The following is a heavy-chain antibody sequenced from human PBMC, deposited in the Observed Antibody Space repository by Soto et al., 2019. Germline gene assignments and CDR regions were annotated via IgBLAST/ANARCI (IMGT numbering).Heavy chain of an antibody. J-gene: IGHJ6*02. CDR1: GGTFGSYA. Sequence: QVQLVQSGAEVKKPGSSVKVSCKASGGTFGSYAISWVRQAPGQGLEWMGGIIPIPGTANYEQKFQGRVTIAADESTSTAYMELSSLRSEETAVYYCARSQGSSTSLEIYYYYYYGMDVWGQGTTVTVSS. D-gene: IGHD2-2*01. V-gene: IGHV1-69*01. CDR2: IIPIPGTA. CDR3: ARSQGSSTSLEIYYYYYYGMDV.